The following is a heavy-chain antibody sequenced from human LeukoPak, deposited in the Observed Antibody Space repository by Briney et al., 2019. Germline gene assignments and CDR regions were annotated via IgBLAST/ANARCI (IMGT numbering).Heavy chain of an antibody. CDR3: ARESGRPLALYYYYMDV. V-gene: IGHV4-61*02. Sequence: SETLSLTCTVSGGSISSGSYYWSWIRQPAGRGLEWIGRIYTSGSTNYNPSLKSRVTISVDTSKNQFSLKLSSVTAADTAVYYCARESGRPLALYYYYMDVWGKGTTVTVSS. CDR1: GGSISSGSYY. J-gene: IGHJ6*03. CDR2: IYTSGST. D-gene: IGHD1-26*01.